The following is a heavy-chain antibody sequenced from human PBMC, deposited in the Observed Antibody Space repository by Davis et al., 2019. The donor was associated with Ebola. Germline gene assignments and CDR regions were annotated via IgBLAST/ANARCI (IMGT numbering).Heavy chain of an antibody. Sequence: SVKVSCKASGGTFSSYTISWVRQAPGQGLEWMGRIIPILGIANYAQKFQGRVTITRDTSASTAYLDLRSLRSEDTAVYYCAIGPGQPDYWGQGTLVTVSS. J-gene: IGHJ4*02. CDR2: IIPILGIA. CDR3: AIGPGQPDY. V-gene: IGHV1-69*02. CDR1: GGTFSSYT.